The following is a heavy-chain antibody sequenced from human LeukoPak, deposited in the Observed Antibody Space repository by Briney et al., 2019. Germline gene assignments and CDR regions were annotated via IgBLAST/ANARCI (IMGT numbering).Heavy chain of an antibody. CDR1: GYSFTSYW. V-gene: IGHV5-51*01. CDR2: IYPGDSDT. CDR3: ARHPRKGGVMVDY. Sequence: KVSCKDSGYSFTSYWIGWVRQMPGKGLEWMGIIYPGDSDTRYSPSFQGQDTISADKSISTAYLQWSSLKASDTAMYYCARHPRKGGVMVDYWGQGTLVTVSS. D-gene: IGHD3-16*01. J-gene: IGHJ4*02.